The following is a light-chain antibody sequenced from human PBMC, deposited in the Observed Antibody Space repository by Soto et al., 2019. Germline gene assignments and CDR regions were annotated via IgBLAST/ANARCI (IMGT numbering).Light chain of an antibody. Sequence: QPVLTQSPSASASLGASVKLTCTLSSGHSSYAIAWHQQQPEKGPRYLMKLNSDGSHRKGDGIPDRFSGSSSGAEHYLTISSLQSVDEADYYCQTWGTGIGVFGGGTKLTVL. V-gene: IGLV4-69*01. CDR1: SGHSSYA. CDR2: LNSDGSH. CDR3: QTWGTGIGV. J-gene: IGLJ2*01.